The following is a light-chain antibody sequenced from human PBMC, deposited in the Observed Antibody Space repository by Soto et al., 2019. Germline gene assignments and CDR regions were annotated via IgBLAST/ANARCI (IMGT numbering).Light chain of an antibody. CDR3: QQSDVIPLT. V-gene: IGKV1-39*01. J-gene: IGKJ4*01. Sequence: DIQMTQSPSSLSASVGDRVTITCRASERIRKFLNWYQQKPGKAPKLLIHAASNLQSGVPSRFSGSGSGTDFTLTISSLQPEDFATYYCQQSDVIPLTFGGGTKVEV. CDR2: AAS. CDR1: ERIRKF.